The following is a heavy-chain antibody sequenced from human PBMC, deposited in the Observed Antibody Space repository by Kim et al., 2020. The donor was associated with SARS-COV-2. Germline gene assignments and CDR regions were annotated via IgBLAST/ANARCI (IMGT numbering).Heavy chain of an antibody. V-gene: IGHV5-51*01. J-gene: IGHJ5*02. CDR3: ARHVPAGGWFDP. D-gene: IGHD2-2*01. Sequence: RYSPSFQGKVAIAADKSISTAYRQWSSLTASDTAMYYCARHVPAGGWFDPWGQGTLVTVSS.